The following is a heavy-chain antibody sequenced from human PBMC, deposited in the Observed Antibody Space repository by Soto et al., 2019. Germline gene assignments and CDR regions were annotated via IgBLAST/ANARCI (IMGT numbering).Heavy chain of an antibody. CDR1: GYSFNNYW. Sequence: GESLKISCKGSGYSFNNYWIGWVRQMPGKGLEWMGIIYPGDSDTRYSPSFRGQVTISADKSISSAYLQWSSLKASDTAMYYCARQDGYALYYFDSWGQGTLATVSS. CDR2: IYPGDSDT. J-gene: IGHJ4*02. CDR3: ARQDGYALYYFDS. V-gene: IGHV5-51*01. D-gene: IGHD5-12*01.